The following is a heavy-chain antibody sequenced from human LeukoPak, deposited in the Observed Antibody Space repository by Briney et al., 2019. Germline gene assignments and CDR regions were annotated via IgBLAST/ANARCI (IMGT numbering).Heavy chain of an antibody. CDR3: ARAGGSYWMGAKFDY. Sequence: GGSLRLSCAASGFTFSSYWMHWVRQAPGKGLVWVSRINTDGSSTSYADSVKGRFTISRDNAKNSLYLQMNSLRAEDTAVYYCARAGGSYWMGAKFDYWGQGSLVTVSS. J-gene: IGHJ4*02. CDR2: INTDGSST. V-gene: IGHV3-74*01. CDR1: GFTFSSYW. D-gene: IGHD1-26*01.